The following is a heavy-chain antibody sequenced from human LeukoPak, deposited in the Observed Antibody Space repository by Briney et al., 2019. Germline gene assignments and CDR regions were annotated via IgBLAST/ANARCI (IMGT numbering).Heavy chain of an antibody. CDR1: GFTFSSYD. D-gene: IGHD2-2*01. CDR2: IGTAGDT. CDR3: ARGMGCSSTSCPGLPDY. J-gene: IGHJ4*02. Sequence: GGSLRLSCAASGFTFSSYDMHWVRQATGKGLEWVSYIGTAGDTYYPGSVKGRFTISRENAKNSLYLQMNSLRAGDTAVYYCARGMGCSSTSCPGLPDYWGQGTLVTVSS. V-gene: IGHV3-13*01.